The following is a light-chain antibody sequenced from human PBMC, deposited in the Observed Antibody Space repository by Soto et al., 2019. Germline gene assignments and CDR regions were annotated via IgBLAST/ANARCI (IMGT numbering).Light chain of an antibody. CDR1: QSINSN. CDR2: GAS. Sequence: EIVMTQSPATLSVSPGERATLSCRASQSINSNLAWYQQKPGQAPRLLIYGASTRATGVPARISGSGSGTEFTLTISSLQSEDFAVYYCQQYSNWWSFGQGTKVDIK. V-gene: IGKV3-15*01. CDR3: QQYSNWWS. J-gene: IGKJ1*01.